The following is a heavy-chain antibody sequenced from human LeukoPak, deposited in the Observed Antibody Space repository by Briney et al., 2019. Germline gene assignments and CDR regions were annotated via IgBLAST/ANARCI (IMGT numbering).Heavy chain of an antibody. Sequence: SVKVSCTASGGTFSSYAISWVRQAPGQGLEWMGRIIPILGIANYAQKFQGRVTITADKSTSTAYMELSSLRSEDTAVYYCASSIVVVPAAMCWFDPWGQGTRVTGSS. CDR3: ASSIVVVPAAMCWFDP. CDR2: IIPILGIA. J-gene: IGHJ5*02. D-gene: IGHD2-2*01. V-gene: IGHV1-69*10. CDR1: GGTFSSYA.